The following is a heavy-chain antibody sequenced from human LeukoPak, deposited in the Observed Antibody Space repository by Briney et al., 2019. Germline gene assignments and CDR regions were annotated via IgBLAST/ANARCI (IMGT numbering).Heavy chain of an antibody. J-gene: IGHJ6*03. D-gene: IGHD6-13*01. Sequence: SEALSLTCTVSGGSISDYYWSWIRQPPGKGLEWIGYIYTSGNTKYSPSLKSRVTMSIDTSKNRFSLKLSSVTAADTAVYYCARESGIASAGYVDVWGKGTTVTVSS. V-gene: IGHV4-4*09. CDR3: ARESGIASAGYVDV. CDR2: IYTSGNT. CDR1: GGSISDYY.